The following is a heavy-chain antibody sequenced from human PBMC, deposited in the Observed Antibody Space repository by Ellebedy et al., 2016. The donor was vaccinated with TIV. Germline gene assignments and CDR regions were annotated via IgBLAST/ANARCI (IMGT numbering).Heavy chain of an antibody. V-gene: IGHV3-21*01. J-gene: IGHJ2*01. CDR3: ARGADRKYYYDTSGFFGDL. Sequence: GGSLRLSCAASGFSFSSYSMNWVRQAPGKGLEWVSSISGSSSYMFYTDSVRGRFTISRDNAKNSLYLQMNSLRVEDTAVYYCARGADRKYYYDTSGFFGDLWGRGILVTVSS. CDR2: ISGSSSYM. CDR1: GFSFSSYS. D-gene: IGHD3-22*01.